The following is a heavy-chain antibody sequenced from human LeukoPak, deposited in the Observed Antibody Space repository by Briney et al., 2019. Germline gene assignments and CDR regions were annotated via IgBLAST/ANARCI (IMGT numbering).Heavy chain of an antibody. J-gene: IGHJ4*02. Sequence: GGSLRLSCAASGFTFSSYAMHWVRQAPGKGLEWVAVISYDGSNKYYADSVKGRFTISRDNSKNTLYLQMNSLRAEDTAVYYCARARKSIAAAGTITHWGQGTLVTVSS. CDR3: ARARKSIAAAGTITH. V-gene: IGHV3-30-3*01. CDR1: GFTFSSYA. CDR2: ISYDGSNK. D-gene: IGHD6-13*01.